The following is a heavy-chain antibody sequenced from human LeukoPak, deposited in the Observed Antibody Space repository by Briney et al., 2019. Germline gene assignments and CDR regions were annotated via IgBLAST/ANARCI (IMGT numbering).Heavy chain of an antibody. J-gene: IGHJ4*02. CDR2: IYYSGST. Sequence: SETLSLTCTVSGGSISSSSYYWGWIRQPPGKGLEWIESIYYSGSTYYNPSLKSRVTISVDTSKNQFSLKLSSVTAADTAVYYCARAHDYDLDYWGQGTLVTVSS. D-gene: IGHD4-17*01. CDR1: GGSISSSSYY. CDR3: ARAHDYDLDY. V-gene: IGHV4-39*01.